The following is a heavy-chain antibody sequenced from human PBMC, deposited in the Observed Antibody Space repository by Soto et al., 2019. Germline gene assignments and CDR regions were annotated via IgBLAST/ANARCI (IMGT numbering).Heavy chain of an antibody. V-gene: IGHV1-69*13. CDR3: ARDGRGYRYGYYFDY. CDR1: GGTFSSYA. CDR2: IIPIFGTA. Sequence: GASVKVSCKASGGTFSSYAISWVRQAPGQGLEWMGGIIPIFGTANYAQKFQGRVTISADESTSTAYMELSSLRSEDTAVYYCARDGRGYRYGYYFDYWGQGTLVTVSS. J-gene: IGHJ4*02. D-gene: IGHD5-18*01.